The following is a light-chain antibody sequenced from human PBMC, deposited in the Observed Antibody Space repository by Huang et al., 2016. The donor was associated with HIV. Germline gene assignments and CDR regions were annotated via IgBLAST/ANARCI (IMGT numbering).Light chain of an antibody. CDR3: QQYYTIRA. Sequence: DIQMTQSPSSLSASVGDRVTITCRASQGISNSLAWYQQKPGKAPKLLLYDASKLESGVPFRFSGSGSGTNYTLTISSLQPEDSATYYCQQYYTIRAFGQGTKVE. CDR1: QGISNS. V-gene: IGKV1-NL1*01. J-gene: IGKJ1*01. CDR2: DAS.